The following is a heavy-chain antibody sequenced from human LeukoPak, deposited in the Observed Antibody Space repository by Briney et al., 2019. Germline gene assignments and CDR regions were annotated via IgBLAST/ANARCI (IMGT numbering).Heavy chain of an antibody. CDR2: IIPIFGTA. D-gene: IGHD5-12*01. Sequence: SVKASCKASGYTFTSYAMNWVRQAPGQGLEWMGGIIPIFGTANYAQKFQGRVTITADKSTSTAYMELSSLRSEDTAVYYCARGSGYDPHYFDYWGQGTLVTVSS. V-gene: IGHV1-69*06. CDR3: ARGSGYDPHYFDY. CDR1: GYTFTSYA. J-gene: IGHJ4*02.